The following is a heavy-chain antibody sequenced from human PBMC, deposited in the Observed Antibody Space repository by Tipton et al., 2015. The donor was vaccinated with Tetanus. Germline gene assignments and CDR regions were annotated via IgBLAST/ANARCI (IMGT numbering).Heavy chain of an antibody. CDR1: GGSVSGSSHY. CDR2: IYHSGAT. CDR3: ARGGRDAYNNPLGAFDV. D-gene: IGHD5-24*01. Sequence: TLSLTCSVSGGSVSGSSHYWSWIRQPPGKQLEWIGYIYHSGATNYNPSLKSRLTISFGTSKNQFSVRLTSVTAADTAVYYCARGGRDAYNNPLGAFDVWGRGTTVTVSS. J-gene: IGHJ3*01. V-gene: IGHV4-61*01.